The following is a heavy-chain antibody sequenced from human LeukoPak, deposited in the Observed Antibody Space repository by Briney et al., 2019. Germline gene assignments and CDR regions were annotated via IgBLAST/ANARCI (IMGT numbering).Heavy chain of an antibody. D-gene: IGHD2-21*01. V-gene: IGHV1-24*01. CDR1: GYTLTELS. CDR3: ARGNCEVCSPDY. CDR2: FDPEDGET. J-gene: IGHJ4*02. Sequence: ASVKVSCKVSGYTLTELSMHWVRQAPGKGLEWMGGFDPEDGETIYAQKFQGRVTITTDESASTAYMELSSLRSEDTAVYYCARGNCEVCSPDYWGQGTLVTVSS.